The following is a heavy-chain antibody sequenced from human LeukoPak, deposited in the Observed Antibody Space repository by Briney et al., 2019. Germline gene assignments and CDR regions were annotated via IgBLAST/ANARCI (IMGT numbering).Heavy chain of an antibody. Sequence: GGSLRLSCAASGFTFSSYWMHWVRHAPGKGLVWVSRINSDGSSTSYADSAKGRFTISRDNAKNTLYLQMNSLRAEATAVYYCAREMAVAAKILDDWGQGTLVTVPS. J-gene: IGHJ4*02. V-gene: IGHV3-74*01. CDR3: AREMAVAAKILDD. D-gene: IGHD6-19*01. CDR2: INSDGSST. CDR1: GFTFSSYW.